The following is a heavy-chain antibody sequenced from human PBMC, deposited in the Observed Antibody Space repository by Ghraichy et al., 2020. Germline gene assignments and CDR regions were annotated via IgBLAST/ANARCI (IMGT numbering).Heavy chain of an antibody. CDR1: GYSINTGSH. CDR2: IYHGENT. J-gene: IGHJ5*02. Sequence: ETLSLTCAVSGYSINTGSHWGWVRQPPGEGLEWIGSIYHGENTFYNPSLKSRVTISVDTSKNCFSLKLSSVTAADTAIYYCVRAQSNWFDPWGQGTLVTVSS. V-gene: IGHV4-38-2*01. CDR3: VRAQSNWFDP.